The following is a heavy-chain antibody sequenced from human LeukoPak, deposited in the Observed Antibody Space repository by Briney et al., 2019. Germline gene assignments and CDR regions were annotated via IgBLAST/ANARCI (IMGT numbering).Heavy chain of an antibody. CDR2: IYYSGST. Sequence: SETLSLTCTVSGGSISSYYWSWIRQPPGKGLEWIGYIYYSGSTNYNPSLKSRVTIPVDTSKNQFSLKLSSVTAADTAVYYCARDLGNNWFDPWGQGTLVTVSS. J-gene: IGHJ5*02. V-gene: IGHV4-59*01. CDR1: GGSISSYY. CDR3: ARDLGNNWFDP.